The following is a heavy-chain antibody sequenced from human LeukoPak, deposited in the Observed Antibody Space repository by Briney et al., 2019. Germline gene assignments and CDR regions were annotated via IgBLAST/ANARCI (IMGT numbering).Heavy chain of an antibody. CDR2: LYYSGST. D-gene: IGHD5-18*01. V-gene: IGHV4-59*01. CDR1: GGSISSYY. CDR3: ARETYSYGLYYFDY. J-gene: IGHJ4*02. Sequence: SETLSLTCTVSGGSISSYYWSWIRQPPGKGLEWIGYLYYSGSTNYNPSLKSRVTISVDTSKNQFSLKLSSVTAADTAVYYCARETYSYGLYYFDYGGQGTLVTVSS.